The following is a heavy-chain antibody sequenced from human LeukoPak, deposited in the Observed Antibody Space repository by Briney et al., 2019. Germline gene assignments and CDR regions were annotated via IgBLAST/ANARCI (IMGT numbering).Heavy chain of an antibody. V-gene: IGHV3-7*01. CDR1: GLTFSSYW. D-gene: IGHD2-2*01. J-gene: IGHJ4*02. CDR3: ARTNYRVVVPAAIDY. CDR2: IKQDGSEK. Sequence: GGSLRLSCAASGLTFSSYWMSWVRQAPGKGLEWVANIKQDGSEKYYVDSVKGRFTISRDNAKNSLYLQMNSLRAEDTAVYYCARTNYRVVVPAAIDYWGQGTLVTVSS.